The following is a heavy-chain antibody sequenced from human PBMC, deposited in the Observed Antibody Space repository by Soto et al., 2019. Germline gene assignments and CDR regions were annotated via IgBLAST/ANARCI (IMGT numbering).Heavy chain of an antibody. Sequence: QVQLVQSGAEVKTPGASVKVSCKASGYTFTSCGISWVRQAPGQGLEWMGWISAYNGNTNYAQNLQGRVTMTTDTSTSTTYMELRSLRSDDTAVYYCARGSGSHPFYYGMDVWGQGTTVTVSS. CDR2: ISAYNGNT. J-gene: IGHJ6*02. D-gene: IGHD3-22*01. CDR1: GYTFTSCG. CDR3: ARGSGSHPFYYGMDV. V-gene: IGHV1-18*04.